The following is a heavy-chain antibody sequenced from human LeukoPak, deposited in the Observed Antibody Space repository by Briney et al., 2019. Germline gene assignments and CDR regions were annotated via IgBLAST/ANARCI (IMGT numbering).Heavy chain of an antibody. CDR1: GGTFSSYA. CDR2: IIPIFGTA. V-gene: IGHV1-69*05. Sequence: ASVKVSCKASGGTFSSYAISWVRQAPGQGLEWMGRIIPIFGTANYAQKFQGRVTITTDESTSTAYMELRSLRSDDTAVYYCARGNPGYSSSWGQGTLVTVSS. J-gene: IGHJ4*02. D-gene: IGHD6-13*01. CDR3: ARGNPGYSSS.